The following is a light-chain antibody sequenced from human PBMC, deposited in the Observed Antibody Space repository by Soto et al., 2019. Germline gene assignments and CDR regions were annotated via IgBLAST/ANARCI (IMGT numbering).Light chain of an antibody. CDR1: SSDVGIYNL. CDR2: EVS. V-gene: IGLV2-23*02. Sequence: QSVLTQPASVSGSPGQSITISCTGTSSDVGIYNLVSWYQHHPGKAPKVMIYEVSKRPSGVSNRFSGSKSGNTASLTISGLHAEDEADYYCCSYAGSTTWLFGGGTKLTVL. J-gene: IGLJ3*02. CDR3: CSYAGSTTWL.